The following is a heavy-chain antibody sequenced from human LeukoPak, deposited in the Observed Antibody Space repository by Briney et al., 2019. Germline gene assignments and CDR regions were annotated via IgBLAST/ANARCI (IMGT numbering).Heavy chain of an antibody. V-gene: IGHV4-4*07. J-gene: IGHJ5*02. Sequence: SGTLPLTCTVSGGSISSYYWSWIRQPAGKGLEWIGRIYTSGSTNYNPSLKSRVTMSVDTSKNQFSLKLSSVTAADTAVYYCARGGYSYGSRWFDPWGQGTLVTVSS. CDR3: ARGGYSYGSRWFDP. D-gene: IGHD5-18*01. CDR2: IYTSGST. CDR1: GGSISSYY.